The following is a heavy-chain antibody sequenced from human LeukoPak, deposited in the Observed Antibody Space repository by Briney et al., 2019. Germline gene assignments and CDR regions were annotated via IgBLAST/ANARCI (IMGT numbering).Heavy chain of an antibody. D-gene: IGHD1-26*01. CDR3: TRNRGYYVNDY. CDR2: LSMRGTT. CDR1: GASIRSSF. Sequence: SETLSLTCTVSGASIRSSFWNWIRQPPGRGLEWIGYLSMRGTTNYNPSLKSRVTISADTSENQFSLKVSSVTAADTAVYYCTRNRGYYVNDYWGQGILVTDSS. J-gene: IGHJ4*02. V-gene: IGHV4-59*01.